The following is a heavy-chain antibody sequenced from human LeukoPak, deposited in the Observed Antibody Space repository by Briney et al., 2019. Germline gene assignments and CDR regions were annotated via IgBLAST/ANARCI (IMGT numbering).Heavy chain of an antibody. CDR1: GYTFTGYY. V-gene: IGHV1-8*02. CDR3: ARGPVSGYYYFYYYGMDV. D-gene: IGHD3-22*01. Sequence: PEASVKVSCKASGYTFTGYYMHWVRQATGQGLEWMGWMNPNSGNTGYAQKFQGRVTMTRNTSISTAYMELSSLRSEDTAVYYCARGPVSGYYYFYYYGMDVWGQGTTVTVSS. CDR2: MNPNSGNT. J-gene: IGHJ6*02.